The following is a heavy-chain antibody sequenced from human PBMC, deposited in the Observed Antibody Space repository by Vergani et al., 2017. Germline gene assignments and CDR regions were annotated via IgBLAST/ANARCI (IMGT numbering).Heavy chain of an antibody. CDR1: GYTFTSYA. J-gene: IGHJ6*02. D-gene: IGHD5-18*01. V-gene: IGHV1-3*01. CDR3: ARETXWIQLWLREDHYYYGMDV. CDR2: INAGNGNT. Sequence: QVQLVQSGAEVKKPGASVKVSCKASGYTFTSYAMHWVRQAPGQRLEWMGWINAGNGNTKYSQKFQGRVTITRDTSASTAYMELSSLRSEDTAVYYCARETXWIQLWLREDHYYYGMDVWGQGTTVTVSS.